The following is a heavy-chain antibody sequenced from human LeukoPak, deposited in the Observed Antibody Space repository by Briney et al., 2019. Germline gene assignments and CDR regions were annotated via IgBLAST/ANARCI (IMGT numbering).Heavy chain of an antibody. V-gene: IGHV4-59*01. CDR3: ARELRFGELLTVFDY. J-gene: IGHJ4*02. Sequence: SETLSLTCTVSGGSISSYYWSWIRQPPGKGLEWIGYIYYSGSTNYNPSLKSRVTISVDTSKNQFSLKLSSVTAADTAVYYCARELRFGELLTVFDYWGQGTLVTVSS. CDR1: GGSISSYY. CDR2: IYYSGST. D-gene: IGHD3-10*01.